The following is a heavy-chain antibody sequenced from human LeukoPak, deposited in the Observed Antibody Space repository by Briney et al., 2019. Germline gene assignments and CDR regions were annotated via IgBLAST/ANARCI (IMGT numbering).Heavy chain of an antibody. D-gene: IGHD5-18*01. CDR3: ARGVYSYGYIGGFFDY. V-gene: IGHV3-30-3*01. CDR1: GFTFSSYD. CDR2: ISYDGSNK. J-gene: IGHJ4*02. Sequence: GGSLRLSCAASGFTFSSYDMQWVRQAPGKGLEWVAVISYDGSNKYYADSVKGRFTISRDNSNNTLYLQMNSLRAEDTAVYYCARGVYSYGYIGGFFDYWGQGTLVTVSS.